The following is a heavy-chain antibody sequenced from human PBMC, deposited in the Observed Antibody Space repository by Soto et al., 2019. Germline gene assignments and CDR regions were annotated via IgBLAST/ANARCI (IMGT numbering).Heavy chain of an antibody. CDR3: ARLQAADPHY. CDR1: GDSISGSPYF. Sequence: QVQLQESGPGLVMPSETLSLTCTVSGDSISGSPYFWGWIRQPPGKRLEWIGSIFYDGYTLYTPSLRSRITLSVETSKNQFSLKLTSVAAADTAIYFCARLQAADPHYWGQGILVTVSS. J-gene: IGHJ4*02. CDR2: IFYDGYT. V-gene: IGHV4-39*01.